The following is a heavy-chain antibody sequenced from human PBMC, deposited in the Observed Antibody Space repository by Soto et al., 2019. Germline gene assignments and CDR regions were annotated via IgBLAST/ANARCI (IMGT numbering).Heavy chain of an antibody. Sequence: EVQLVESGGGLVQPGGSLRLSCAASGFTVSSNYMSWVRQAPGKGLEWVSVIYSGGSTYYADSVKGRFTISRHNSKNTLYHQMSRLRAEEAVVYYGGRGGGYGDYYYYGMDVWGQGTTVTVSS. J-gene: IGHJ6*02. CDR2: IYSGGST. V-gene: IGHV3-53*04. D-gene: IGHD4-17*01. CDR3: GRGGGYGDYYYYGMDV. CDR1: GFTVSSNY.